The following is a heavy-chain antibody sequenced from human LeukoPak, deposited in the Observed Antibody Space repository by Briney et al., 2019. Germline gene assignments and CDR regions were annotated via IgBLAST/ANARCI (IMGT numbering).Heavy chain of an antibody. D-gene: IGHD3-10*01. V-gene: IGHV3-15*01. J-gene: IGHJ3*02. Sequence: GGSLRLSCAASVFTFRDAWMICVRQAPGKGLEWVGRIKSRADGGTPDYAAPVTGRFTISRDDSNGTLFLQMNSLTTEDTAVYYCATQGVLDAFDIWGQGTMVIVSS. CDR2: IKSRADGGTP. CDR1: VFTFRDAW. CDR3: ATQGVLDAFDI.